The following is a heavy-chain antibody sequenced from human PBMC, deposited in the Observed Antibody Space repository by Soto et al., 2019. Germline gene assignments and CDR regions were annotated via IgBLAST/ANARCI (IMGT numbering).Heavy chain of an antibody. D-gene: IGHD3-9*01. CDR2: IYYSGST. CDR1: GGSISSSSYY. J-gene: IGHJ5*02. V-gene: IGHV4-39*01. CDR3: ARHEYFDWFEGNWLDP. Sequence: SETLSLTCTVSGGSISSSSYYWGWIRQPPGKGLEWIGSIYYSGSTYYNPSLKSRVTISVDTSKNQFSLKLSSVTAADTAVYYCARHEYFDWFEGNWLDPWGQGTLVTVSS.